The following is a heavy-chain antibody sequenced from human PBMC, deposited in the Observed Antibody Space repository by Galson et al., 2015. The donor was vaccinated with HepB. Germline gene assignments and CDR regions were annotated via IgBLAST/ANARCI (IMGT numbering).Heavy chain of an antibody. D-gene: IGHD2-2*01. J-gene: IGHJ3*01. CDR2: IRSKANGGTP. Sequence: SLRLSCAASGFTFGDYAMSWFRQAPGKGLEWVGFIRSKANGGTPDYAGPVKGRFTISRDDSTTTVYLEMSGLKTEDTAVYYCATSVVPNRFDAFDLWGQGTLVTVSS. V-gene: IGHV3-49*03. CDR1: GFTFGDYA. CDR3: ATSVVPNRFDAFDL.